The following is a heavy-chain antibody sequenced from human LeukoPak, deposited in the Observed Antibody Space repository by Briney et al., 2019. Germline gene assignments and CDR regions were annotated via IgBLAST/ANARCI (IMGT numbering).Heavy chain of an antibody. CDR3: ASVASDSSGWYHFDY. J-gene: IGHJ4*02. CDR2: FYPEGTT. CDR1: GFSVTSNY. D-gene: IGHD6-19*01. Sequence: GGSLRLSCAASGFSVTSNYMSWVRQAPGKGLEWVSTFYPEGTTHYADSVKGRFTISRDDSRNTLYLQMNSLTTEDTAVYYCASVASDSSGWYHFDYWGQGTLVTVSS. V-gene: IGHV3-53*01.